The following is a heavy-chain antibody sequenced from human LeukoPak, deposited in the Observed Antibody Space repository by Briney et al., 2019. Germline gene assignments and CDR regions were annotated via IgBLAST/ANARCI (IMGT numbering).Heavy chain of an antibody. CDR1: GFTFSSYA. V-gene: IGHV3-23*01. J-gene: IGHJ4*02. CDR3: AKDSSSSPYYFDY. Sequence: GGXLRLSCAASGFTFSSYAMSWVRQAPGKGLEWVSAISGGGGATYYAHSVRGRVTISRDNSKNTLYLQMSSLRAEDTAVYYCAKDSSSSPYYFDYWGQGTLVTVSS. CDR2: ISGGGGAT. D-gene: IGHD6-6*01.